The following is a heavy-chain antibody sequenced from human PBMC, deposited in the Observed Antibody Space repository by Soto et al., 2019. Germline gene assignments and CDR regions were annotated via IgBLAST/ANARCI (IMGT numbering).Heavy chain of an antibody. D-gene: IGHD6-6*01. CDR1: GFTFSSYA. CDR3: AKDRVGIAARPGYFDY. Sequence: GGSLRLSCAASGFTFSSYAMSWVRQAPGKGLEWVSAISGSGGSTYYADSVKGRFTISRDNSKNTLYLQMNSLRAEDTAVYYCAKDRVGIAARPGYFDYWGQGTLVTVS. V-gene: IGHV3-23*01. J-gene: IGHJ4*02. CDR2: ISGSGGST.